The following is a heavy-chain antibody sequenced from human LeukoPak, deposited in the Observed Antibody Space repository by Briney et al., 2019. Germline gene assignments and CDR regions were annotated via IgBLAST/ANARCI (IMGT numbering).Heavy chain of an antibody. V-gene: IGHV3-30*02. Sequence: PGGSLRLSCAASGFTFSSYGMHWVRQAPGKGLEWVTFIRHDGRNKYYADSLKGRFTISRDNSKNTLYLQMNSLRVEDTAVYYCAKGPKYDIYAFDIWGQGTMATVSS. D-gene: IGHD3-9*01. CDR3: AKGPKYDIYAFDI. J-gene: IGHJ3*02. CDR2: IRHDGRNK. CDR1: GFTFSSYG.